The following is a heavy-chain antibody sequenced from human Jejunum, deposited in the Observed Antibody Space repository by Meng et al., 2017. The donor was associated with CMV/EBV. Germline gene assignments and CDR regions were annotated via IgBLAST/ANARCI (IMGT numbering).Heavy chain of an antibody. D-gene: IGHD1-26*01. V-gene: IGHV3-23*01. Sequence: SLRLSCAAAGFTFTNYAMSWVRQAPGKGVEWVSVISGKGDNTYYADSVKGRFTISRDNSKNTVYLQMSGLRAEDTAIYYCAKVWGNWGQGTLVTVSS. J-gene: IGHJ4*02. CDR1: GFTFTNYA. CDR3: AKVWGN. CDR2: ISGKGDNT.